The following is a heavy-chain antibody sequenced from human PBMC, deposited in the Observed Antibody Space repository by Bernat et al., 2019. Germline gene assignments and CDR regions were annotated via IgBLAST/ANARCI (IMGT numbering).Heavy chain of an antibody. CDR1: GYTLTELS. J-gene: IGHJ4*02. CDR2: FDPEDGET. D-gene: IGHD3-22*01. CDR3: ATDPLYYYDSSGYDFDY. V-gene: IGHV1-24*01. Sequence: QVQLVQSGAEVKKPGASVKVSCKVSGYTLTELSMHWVRQAPGKGLEWMGGFDPEDGETIYAQKFQGRVTMNEDTSTDTAYMELSSLRSEDTAVYYCATDPLYYYDSSGYDFDYWGQGTLVTVSS.